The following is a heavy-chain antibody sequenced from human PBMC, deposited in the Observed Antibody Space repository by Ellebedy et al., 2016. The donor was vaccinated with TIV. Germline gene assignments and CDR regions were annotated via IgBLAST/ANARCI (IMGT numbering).Heavy chain of an antibody. Sequence: GSLRLXCTVSGGSISSYYWSWIRQPPGKGLEWIGYIYYSGSTNYNPSLKSRVTISVDTSKNQFSLKLSSVTAADTAVYYCARVQNYYYGMDVWGQGTTVTVSS. CDR2: IYYSGST. V-gene: IGHV4-59*01. J-gene: IGHJ6*02. CDR1: GGSISSYY. CDR3: ARVQNYYYGMDV.